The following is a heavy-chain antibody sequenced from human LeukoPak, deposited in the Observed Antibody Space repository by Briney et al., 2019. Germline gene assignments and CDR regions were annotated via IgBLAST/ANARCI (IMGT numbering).Heavy chain of an antibody. Sequence: SETLSLTCTVSGGSISSSSYYWGWIRQPPGKGLEWIGSIYYSGSTYYNPSLKSRVTISVDTSKNQFSLKLSSVTAADTAVYYCAREVDLRLGELSGYYFDYWGQGTLVTVSS. CDR3: AREVDLRLGELSGYYFDY. CDR1: GGSISSSSYY. CDR2: IYYSGST. V-gene: IGHV4-39*07. D-gene: IGHD3-16*02. J-gene: IGHJ4*02.